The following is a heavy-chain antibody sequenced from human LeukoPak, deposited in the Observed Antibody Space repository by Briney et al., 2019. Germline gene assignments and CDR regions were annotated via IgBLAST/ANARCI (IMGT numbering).Heavy chain of an antibody. CDR3: ARDRVTMVRGVIGYGMDV. V-gene: IGHV1-69*01. CDR1: GGTFSSYA. J-gene: IGHJ6*04. Sequence: GSSVKVSCEASGGTFSSYAISWVRQAPGQGLEWMVGIIPIFGTANYAQKFQGRVTITADESTSTAYMELSSLRSEDTAVYYCARDRVTMVRGVIGYGMDVWGKGTTVTVSS. D-gene: IGHD3-10*01. CDR2: IIPIFGTA.